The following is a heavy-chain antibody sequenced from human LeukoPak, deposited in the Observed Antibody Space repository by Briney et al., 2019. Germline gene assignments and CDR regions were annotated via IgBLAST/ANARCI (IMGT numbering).Heavy chain of an antibody. CDR1: GYTLTELS. Sequence: ASVKVSCKVSGYTLTELSMHWVRQAPGKGLEWMGGFDPEDGETIYAQKFRGRVTMTEDTSTDTAYMELSSLRSEDTAVYYCATESRVYYYYGMDVWGQGTTVTVSS. CDR3: ATESRVYYYYGMDV. J-gene: IGHJ6*02. V-gene: IGHV1-24*01. CDR2: FDPEDGET.